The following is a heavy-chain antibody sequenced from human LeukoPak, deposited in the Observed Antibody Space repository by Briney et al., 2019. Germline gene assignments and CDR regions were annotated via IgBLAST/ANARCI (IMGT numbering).Heavy chain of an antibody. D-gene: IGHD2-15*01. CDR1: GGSFSGYY. CDR3: ARHLRFYWVVAATLGMDV. CDR2: INHSGST. Sequence: SETLSLTCAVYGGSFSGYYWSWIRQPPGKGLEWIGEINHSGSTNYNPSLKSRVTISVDTSKNQFSLKLSSVTAADTAVYYCARHLRFYWVVAATLGMDVWGKGTTVTISS. J-gene: IGHJ6*04. V-gene: IGHV4-34*01.